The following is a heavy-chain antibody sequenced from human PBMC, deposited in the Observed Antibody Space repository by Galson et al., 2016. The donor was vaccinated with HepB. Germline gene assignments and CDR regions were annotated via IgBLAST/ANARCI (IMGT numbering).Heavy chain of an antibody. CDR1: GFTFSSYW. Sequence: LRLSCAASGFTFSSYWMHWVRQAPGKGLVWVSCISGDGSSTSYADSVKGRFTISRDNAKNTVYLRMNSLRAEDTAVYYCSRHSGSRHTIGYWGQGTLVTVSS. J-gene: IGHJ4*02. V-gene: IGHV3-74*01. CDR2: ISGDGSST. CDR3: SRHSGSRHTIGY. D-gene: IGHD1-26*01.